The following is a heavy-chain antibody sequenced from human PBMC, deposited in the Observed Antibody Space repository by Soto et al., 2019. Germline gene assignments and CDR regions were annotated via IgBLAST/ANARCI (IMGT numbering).Heavy chain of an antibody. Sequence: ASVKVSCKASGYSFITSYHMHWVRQAPGQGLEWMGIINPTGSMTRYSQKFQGGLTMTRDTSTATDYMELSNLTSEDTAVYFCARDTGYDHDAFDIWGEGTWFT. CDR3: ARDTGYDHDAFDI. D-gene: IGHD5-12*01. V-gene: IGHV1-46*01. J-gene: IGHJ3*02. CDR1: GYSFITSYH. CDR2: INPTGSMT.